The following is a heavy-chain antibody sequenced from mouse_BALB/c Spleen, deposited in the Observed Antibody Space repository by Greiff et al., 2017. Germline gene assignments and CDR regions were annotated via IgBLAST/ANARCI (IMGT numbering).Heavy chain of an antibody. CDR2: INPYNGGT. V-gene: IGHV1-18*01. Sequence: VQLKESGPELVKPGASMKISCKASGYSFTGYTMNWVKQSHGKNLEWIGLINPYNGGTSYNQKFKGKATLTVDKSSSTAYMELLSLTSEDSAVYYCARWQGNYEAWFAYWGQGTLVTVSA. CDR1: GYSFTGYT. CDR3: ARWQGNYEAWFAY. J-gene: IGHJ3*01. D-gene: IGHD2-1*01.